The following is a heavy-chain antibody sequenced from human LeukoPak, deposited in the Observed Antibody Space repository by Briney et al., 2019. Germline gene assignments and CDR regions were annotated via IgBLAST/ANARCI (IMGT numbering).Heavy chain of an antibody. CDR2: IKIDGSEK. J-gene: IGHJ4*02. D-gene: IGHD3-22*01. Sequence: GGSLRLSCAASGFTFSSYWMSWVRQAPGKGLEWVANIKIDGSEKYYVDSVKGRFTISRDNAKNSLYLQMNSLGAEDTAVYYCATAYYDSSGYYYVYFDYWGQGTPVTVSS. CDR3: ATAYYDSSGYYYVYFDY. CDR1: GFTFSSYW. V-gene: IGHV3-7*01.